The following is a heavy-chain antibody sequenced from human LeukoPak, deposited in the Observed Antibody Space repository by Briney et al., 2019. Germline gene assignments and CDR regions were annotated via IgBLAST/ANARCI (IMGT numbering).Heavy chain of an antibody. V-gene: IGHV3-33*01. CDR3: ARDQMVRGVIKGNWFDP. CDR2: IWYDGSNK. D-gene: IGHD3-10*01. CDR1: GFTFSSYG. Sequence: SGGPLRLSCAASGFTFSSYGMHWVRQAPGKGLEWVAVIWYDGSNKYYADSVKGRFTISRDNSKNTLYLQMNSLRAEDTAVYYCARDQMVRGVIKGNWFDPWGQGTLVTVSS. J-gene: IGHJ5*02.